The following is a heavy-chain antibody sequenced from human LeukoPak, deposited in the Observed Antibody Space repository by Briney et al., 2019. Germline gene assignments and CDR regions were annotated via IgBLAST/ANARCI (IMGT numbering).Heavy chain of an antibody. CDR3: ARGLRMMLGPSGSYWATHDAFDI. Sequence: ATVTVSCKASVYTFTSYGISWVRQAPGQGLEWMRWISAYNGNTNYAQKLQGRVTMTTDTSTSTAYMELRSLRSDDTAVYYCARGLRMMLGPSGSYWATHDAFDIWGQGTMVTVSS. CDR2: ISAYNGNT. CDR1: VYTFTSYG. J-gene: IGHJ3*02. V-gene: IGHV1-18*01. D-gene: IGHD3-10*01.